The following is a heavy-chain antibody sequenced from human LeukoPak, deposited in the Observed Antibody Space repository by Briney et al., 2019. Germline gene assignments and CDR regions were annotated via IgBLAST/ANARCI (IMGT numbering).Heavy chain of an antibody. J-gene: IGHJ4*02. CDR1: GYTFTSYG. CDR2: ISAYNGNT. V-gene: IGHV1-18*01. Sequence: ASVKVSCKASGYTFTSYGISWVRQAPGQGLEWMGWISAYNGNTNYAQKLQGRVTMTTDTSTSTAYMELRSLRSDDTAVYYCARDPLAQYYDFWSGYSYSFDCWGQGTLVTVSS. D-gene: IGHD3-3*01. CDR3: ARDPLAQYYDFWSGYSYSFDC.